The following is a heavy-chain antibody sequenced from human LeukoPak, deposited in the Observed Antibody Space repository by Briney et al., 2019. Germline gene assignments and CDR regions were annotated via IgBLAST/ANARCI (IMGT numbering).Heavy chain of an antibody. Sequence: TPSPTYAVSRGPTSSTNWWSWVRQPPGQGLEWIGEISLTGETNYNPSLNGRVTMSLDESRNQLSLDLTSVTAADTAIYYCSGEGGAFCPFGFWGQGTLVIV. V-gene: IGHV4-4*02. D-gene: IGHD1-26*01. CDR2: ISLTGET. CDR3: SGEGGAFCPFGF. CDR1: RGPTSSTNW. J-gene: IGHJ4*02.